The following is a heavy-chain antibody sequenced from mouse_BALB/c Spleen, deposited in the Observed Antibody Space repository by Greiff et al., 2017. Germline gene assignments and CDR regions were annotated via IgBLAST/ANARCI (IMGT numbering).Heavy chain of an antibody. J-gene: IGHJ3*01. CDR1: GYTFTSYN. D-gene: IGHD2-4*01. CDR2: IYPGNGDT. CDR3: ARDYPWFAY. Sequence: QVQLQQPGAELVKPGASVKMSCKASGYTFTSYNMHWVKQTPGQGLEWIGAIYPGNGDTSYNQKFKGKATLTADKSSSTAYMQLSSLTSEDSAVYYCARDYPWFAYWGQGTLVTVSA. V-gene: IGHV1-12*01.